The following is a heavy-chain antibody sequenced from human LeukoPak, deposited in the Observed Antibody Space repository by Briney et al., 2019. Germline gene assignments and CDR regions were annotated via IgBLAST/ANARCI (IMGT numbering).Heavy chain of an antibody. D-gene: IGHD3-22*01. CDR1: GGSISSYY. CDR2: IYYSGST. CDR3: ARHLTYYYDSSGYYFDY. V-gene: IGHV4-39*01. Sequence: SEXLSXTCTVSGGSISSYYWGWVRQTPGKGVEWIGSIYYSGSTYYTPSLKRLLTISVHTSKTQFSLKLSSVTAADTAVYYCARHLTYYYDSSGYYFDYWGQGTLVTVSS. J-gene: IGHJ4*02.